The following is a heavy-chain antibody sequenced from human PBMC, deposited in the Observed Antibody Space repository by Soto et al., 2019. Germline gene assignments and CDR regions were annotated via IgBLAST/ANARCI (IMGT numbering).Heavy chain of an antibody. Sequence: GWSLRLSCAASGFTFSSYSMNWVRQAPGKGLEWVSSISSSSSYIYYADSVKGRFTISRDNARNSLYLQMNSLRAEDTAVYYCARDPNIYCSGTDSYVYWGHGTLVTVSS. CDR3: ARDPNIYCSGTDSYVY. CDR2: ISSSSSYI. J-gene: IGHJ4*01. V-gene: IGHV3-21*01. D-gene: IGHD2-15*01. CDR1: GFTFSSYS.